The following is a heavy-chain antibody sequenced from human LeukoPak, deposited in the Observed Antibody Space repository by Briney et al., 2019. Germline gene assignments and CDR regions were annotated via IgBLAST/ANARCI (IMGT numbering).Heavy chain of an antibody. J-gene: IGHJ4*02. CDR1: GGSFSGHY. CDR2: INYSGST. V-gene: IGHV4-34*01. CDR3: ARVTGYMIEDYFDY. Sequence: SETLSLTCGVYGGSFSGHYWNWIRQPPGKGLEWIGEINYSGSTNYNPSLKSQVTISVDMSKNQFSLKLSSVTAADTAVYYCARVTGYMIEDYFDYWGQGTLVTVSS. D-gene: IGHD3-22*01.